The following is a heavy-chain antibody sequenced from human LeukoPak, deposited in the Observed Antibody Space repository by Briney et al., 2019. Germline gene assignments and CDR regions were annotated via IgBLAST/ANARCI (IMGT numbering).Heavy chain of an antibody. D-gene: IGHD1-14*01. CDR2: VHHSGST. Sequence: PSGTLSLTCTVSGYSISRGYHWGWVRQPPGKGLEWIGSVHHSGSTYYNPSLKSRPTISADTSKNQFSLRLDSVTAADTAVYYCARVNFNPDYWGQGTLVTVSS. CDR1: GYSISRGYH. J-gene: IGHJ4*02. CDR3: ARVNFNPDY. V-gene: IGHV4-38-2*02.